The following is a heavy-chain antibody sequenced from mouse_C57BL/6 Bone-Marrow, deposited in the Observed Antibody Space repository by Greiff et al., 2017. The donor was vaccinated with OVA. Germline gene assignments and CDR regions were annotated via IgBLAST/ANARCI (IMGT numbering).Heavy chain of an antibody. CDR2: IYPGSGST. Sequence: QVQLQQPGAELVKPGASVKMSCKASGYTFTSYWITWVKQRPGQGLEWIGDIYPGSGSTNYNEKFKSKATLTVETSSSTSYMQLRSLTSEDSAVYYCAREEGSTMVTLYYYAMDYWGQGTSVTVSS. CDR1: GYTFTSYW. V-gene: IGHV1-55*01. J-gene: IGHJ4*01. CDR3: AREEGSTMVTLYYYAMDY. D-gene: IGHD2-2*01.